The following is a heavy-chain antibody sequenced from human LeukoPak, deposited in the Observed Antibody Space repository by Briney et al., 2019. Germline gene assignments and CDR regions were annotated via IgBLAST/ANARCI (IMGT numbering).Heavy chain of an antibody. CDR3: ARVEVPRDINDWYFDL. V-gene: IGHV4-59*08. CDR2: IYYSGST. D-gene: IGHD2-15*01. J-gene: IGHJ2*01. Sequence: PSETLSLTCTVSGGSISSYYWSWIRQPPGKGLEWIGYIYYSGSTNYNPSLKSRVTISVDTSKNQFSLKLRLVTAADTAVYYCARVEVPRDINDWYFDLWGRGALVTVSS. CDR1: GGSISSYY.